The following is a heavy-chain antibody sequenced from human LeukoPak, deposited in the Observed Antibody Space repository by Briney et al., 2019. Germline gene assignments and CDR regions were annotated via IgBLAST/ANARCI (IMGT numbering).Heavy chain of an antibody. D-gene: IGHD6-19*01. V-gene: IGHV4-4*02. Sequence: SETLSLTCAVSGGSISSSNWWSWVRRPPGKGLEWIGEIYHSGTTNYNPSLKSRVTISVDKSKNQFSLKLSSVTAADTAVYYCARSDSGWSLFYFDYWGQGTLVTVSS. J-gene: IGHJ4*02. CDR1: GGSISSSNW. CDR2: IYHSGTT. CDR3: ARSDSGWSLFYFDY.